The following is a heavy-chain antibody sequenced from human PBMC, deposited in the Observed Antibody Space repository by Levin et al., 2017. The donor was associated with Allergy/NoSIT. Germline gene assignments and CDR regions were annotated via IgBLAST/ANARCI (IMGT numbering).Heavy chain of an antibody. Sequence: GESLKISCAASGFTVSSNYMSWVRQAPGKGLEWVSVIYSGGSTYYADSVKGRFTISRDNSKNTLYLQMNSLRAEDTAVYYCARGHHNYYDSSGYYVDYYYGMDGWGQGTTVTVSS. CDR2: IYSGGST. D-gene: IGHD3-22*01. J-gene: IGHJ6*02. CDR1: GFTVSSNY. CDR3: ARGHHNYYDSSGYYVDYYYGMDG. V-gene: IGHV3-53*01.